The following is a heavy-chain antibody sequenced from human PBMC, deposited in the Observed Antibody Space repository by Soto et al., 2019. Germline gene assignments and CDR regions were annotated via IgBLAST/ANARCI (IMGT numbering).Heavy chain of an antibody. V-gene: IGHV3-30-3*01. CDR1: GFTFSSYA. J-gene: IGHJ2*01. CDR3: ARPLWSDDYNWGYFDL. Sequence: QVQLVESGGGVVQPGRSLRLSCAASGFTFSSYAMHWVRQAPGKGLEWVAVISYDGSNKYYADSVKGRFTISRDNSKNTLYLQMNSLRAEDTAMYYCARPLWSDDYNWGYFDLWGRGTLVTVSS. D-gene: IGHD4-4*01. CDR2: ISYDGSNK.